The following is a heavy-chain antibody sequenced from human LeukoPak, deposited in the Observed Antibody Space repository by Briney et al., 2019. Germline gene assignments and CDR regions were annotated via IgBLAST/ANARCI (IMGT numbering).Heavy chain of an antibody. V-gene: IGHV3-74*01. CDR2: INTDGTTT. CDR1: GFTFNNYW. CDR3: TRYLSGGFDS. Sequence: PGGSLRLSRVGSGFTFNNYWMLWVRQAPGKGLVWVSRINTDGTTTSYADSVKGRFTFSRDNAKNTLYLQMNSLRAEDTAVYYCTRYLSGGFDSWGQGTLVTVSS. D-gene: IGHD2-15*01. J-gene: IGHJ4*02.